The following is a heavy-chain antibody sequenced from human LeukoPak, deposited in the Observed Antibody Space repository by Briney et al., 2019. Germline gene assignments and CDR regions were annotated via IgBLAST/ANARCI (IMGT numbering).Heavy chain of an antibody. CDR3: ARRAGVTAIAAFDY. CDR1: GGSFSGYY. CDR2: IYYSGST. J-gene: IGHJ4*02. D-gene: IGHD2-21*02. V-gene: IGHV4-59*08. Sequence: NPSETLSLTCAVYGGSFSGYYWSWIRQPPGKGLEWIGYIYYSGSTNYNPSLKSRVTISVDTSKNQFSLKLSSVTAADTAVYYCARRAGVTAIAAFDYWGQGTLVTVSS.